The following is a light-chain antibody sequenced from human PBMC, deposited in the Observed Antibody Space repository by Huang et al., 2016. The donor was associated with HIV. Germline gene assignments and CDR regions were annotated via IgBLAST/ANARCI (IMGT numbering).Light chain of an antibody. V-gene: IGKV3-15*01. CDR2: GAS. J-gene: IGKJ4*01. Sequence: EKVMAQSPGTLSVSPGERATFSCRASDSVSTNVAWYQQRPGQAPRLLIYGASTRATGSPARFSGSGSGTEFALTISSMQSEDFAVYYCQQYNNWPVTFGGGTKVEIK. CDR3: QQYNNWPVT. CDR1: DSVSTN.